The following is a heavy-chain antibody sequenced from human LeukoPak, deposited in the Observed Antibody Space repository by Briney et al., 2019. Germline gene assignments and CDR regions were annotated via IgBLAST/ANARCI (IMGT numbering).Heavy chain of an antibody. V-gene: IGHV7-4-1*02. CDR3: ARPMGRYYYYGMDV. Sequence: ASVKVSCKASGYTFTSYAINWVRQAPGQGLEWMGWINTNTGNAAYAQGLTGRSVFPLDTSVSTAYLEISSLKAEDTAVYYCARPMGRYYYYGMDVWGQGTTVTVS. J-gene: IGHJ6*02. CDR2: INTNTGNA. D-gene: IGHD3-16*01. CDR1: GYTFTSYA.